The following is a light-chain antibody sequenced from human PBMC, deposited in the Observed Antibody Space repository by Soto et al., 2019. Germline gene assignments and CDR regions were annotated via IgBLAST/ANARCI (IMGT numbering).Light chain of an antibody. CDR1: SSNIGNNY. CDR2: DNN. V-gene: IGLV1-51*01. Sequence: QSVLTQPPSVSAAPGQKVTISCSGSSSNIGNNYVSWYQHFPETAPKLLIYDNNKRPSGIPDRFSGSKSGTSATLGITGLQTGDEADYYCGTWDTSVSVGVFGGGTQLTVL. CDR3: GTWDTSVSVGV. J-gene: IGLJ7*01.